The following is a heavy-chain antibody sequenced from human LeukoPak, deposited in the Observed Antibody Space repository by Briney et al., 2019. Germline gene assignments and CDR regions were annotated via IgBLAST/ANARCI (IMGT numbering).Heavy chain of an antibody. CDR2: IYYSGST. Sequence: SETLSLTCTVSGGSISSYYWSWIRQPPGKGLEWIGYIYYSGSTDYNPSLKSRVTISVDTSKNQFSLKLSSVTAADTAVYYCARVTGYMIEDYFDYWGQGTLVTVSS. D-gene: IGHD3-22*01. J-gene: IGHJ4*02. CDR3: ARVTGYMIEDYFDY. CDR1: GGSISSYY. V-gene: IGHV4-59*01.